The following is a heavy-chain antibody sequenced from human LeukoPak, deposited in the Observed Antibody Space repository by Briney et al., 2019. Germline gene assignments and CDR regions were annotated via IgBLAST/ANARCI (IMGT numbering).Heavy chain of an antibody. CDR2: IYYSGST. CDR3: ARDARGAFDI. Sequence: PSETLSLTCTVSGGSISSYYWSWIRQPPGKGLEWIGYIYYSGSTNYNPSLKSRVTISVDTPKNQFSLKLSSVTAADTAVYYCARDARGAFDIWGQGTMVTVSS. V-gene: IGHV4-59*01. CDR1: GGSISSYY. J-gene: IGHJ3*02.